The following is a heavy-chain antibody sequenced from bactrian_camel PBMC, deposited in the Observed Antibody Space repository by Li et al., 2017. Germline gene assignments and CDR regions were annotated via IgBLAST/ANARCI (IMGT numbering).Heavy chain of an antibody. CDR1: GYIYSTNC. CDR3: ARSRFVFRGCDLSTSGYYY. V-gene: IGHV3S54*01. CDR2: IATGSGNT. D-gene: IGHD5*01. Sequence: HVQLVESGGGSVQAGGSLRLSCAASGYIYSTNCMAWFRQAPGKEREGVARIATGSGNTYYADSVKGRFTISQDNAKNTVYLQMNSLKPEDSAMYYCARSRFVFRGCDLSTSGYYYGGQGTQVTVS. J-gene: IGHJ4*01.